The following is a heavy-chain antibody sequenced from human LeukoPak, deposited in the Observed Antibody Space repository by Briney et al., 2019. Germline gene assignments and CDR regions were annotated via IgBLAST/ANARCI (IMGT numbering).Heavy chain of an antibody. Sequence: SETLSLTCAVYGGSFSGYYWSWIRQPPGKGLEWIREINHSGSTNYNPSLKSRVTISVDTSKNQFSLKLSSVTAADTAVYYCARVGYYYDSSGYYLTYYYYYMDVWGKRTTVTVSS. CDR1: GGSFSGYY. D-gene: IGHD3-22*01. CDR2: INHSGST. V-gene: IGHV4-34*01. J-gene: IGHJ6*03. CDR3: ARVGYYYDSSGYYLTYYYYYMDV.